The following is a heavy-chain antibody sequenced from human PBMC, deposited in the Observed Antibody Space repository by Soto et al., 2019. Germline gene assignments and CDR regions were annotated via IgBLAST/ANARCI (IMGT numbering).Heavy chain of an antibody. V-gene: IGHV5-51*01. Sequence: LGESLKISCKGSGYSFTSYWIGWVRQMPGKGLEWMGIIYPGDSDTRYSPSFQGQVTISADKSISTAYLQWSSLKASDTAMYYCESGRDGYNWRFDYWGQGTLVTVSS. D-gene: IGHD5-12*01. CDR1: GYSFTSYW. CDR2: IYPGDSDT. J-gene: IGHJ4*02. CDR3: ESGRDGYNWRFDY.